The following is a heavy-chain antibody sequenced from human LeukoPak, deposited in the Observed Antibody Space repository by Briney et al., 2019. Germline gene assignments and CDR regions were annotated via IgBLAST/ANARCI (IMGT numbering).Heavy chain of an antibody. Sequence: PGGSLRLSCAASGFTFSSYSMNWVRQAPGKGPEWVSSISSSSSYIYYADSVKGRFTISRDNAKNSLYLQMNSLRAEDTAVYYCARDYLHRSSSWQDGIAVAGTGYWGQGTLVTVSS. D-gene: IGHD6-19*01. J-gene: IGHJ4*02. V-gene: IGHV3-21*01. CDR2: ISSSSSYI. CDR1: GFTFSSYS. CDR3: ARDYLHRSSSWQDGIAVAGTGY.